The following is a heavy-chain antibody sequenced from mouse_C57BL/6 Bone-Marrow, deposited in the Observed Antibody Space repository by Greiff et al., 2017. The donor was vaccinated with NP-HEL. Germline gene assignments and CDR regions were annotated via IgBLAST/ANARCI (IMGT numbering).Heavy chain of an antibody. CDR2: IDPSDSYT. CDR1: GYTFTSYW. V-gene: IGHV1-50*01. D-gene: IGHD1-1*01. J-gene: IGHJ2*01. Sequence: VQLQQPGAELVKPGASVKLSCKASGYTFTSYWMQWVKQRPGQGLEWIGEIDPSDSYTNYNQKFKGKATLTVDTSSSTAYMQLSSLTSEDSAVYYCATYYGSSYVDYWGQGTTLTVSS. CDR3: ATYYGSSYVDY.